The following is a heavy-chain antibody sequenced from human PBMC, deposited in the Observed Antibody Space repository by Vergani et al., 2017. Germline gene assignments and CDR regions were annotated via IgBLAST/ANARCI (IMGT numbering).Heavy chain of an antibody. D-gene: IGHD3-16*01. CDR3: AGGPSLGD. CDR2: IYYSGST. V-gene: IGHV4-30-4*08. J-gene: IGHJ4*02. Sequence: QVQLQESGPGLVKPSQTLSLTCTVSGGSIRSSNYYWSWIRQPPGKGLEWIGYIYYSGSTYYNPFLKSRVTISADTSMNQLSLKLSSVTAADTAVDYCAGGPSLGDWGQGTLVTVSS. CDR1: GGSIRSSNYY.